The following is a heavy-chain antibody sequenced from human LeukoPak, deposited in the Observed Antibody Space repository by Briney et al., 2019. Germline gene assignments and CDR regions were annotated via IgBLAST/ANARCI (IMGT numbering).Heavy chain of an antibody. Sequence: PGGSLRLSCAASGFTFSTYGFHWVRQAPGKGLEWVAVIWSDGNNKYYADSVKGRFTISRDNSKNTLYLQMNSLRAADTAVYYCARSIGYGYGMDVWGQGTTVTVSS. CDR1: GFTFSTYG. J-gene: IGHJ6*02. CDR3: ARSIGYGYGMDV. D-gene: IGHD6-13*01. V-gene: IGHV3-33*01. CDR2: IWSDGNNK.